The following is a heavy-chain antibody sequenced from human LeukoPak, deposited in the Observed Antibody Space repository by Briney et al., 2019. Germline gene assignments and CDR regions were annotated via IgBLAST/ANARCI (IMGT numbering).Heavy chain of an antibody. CDR1: GGSISSYY. CDR3: AKTYYCDPRFDP. Sequence: ASETLSLTCTVSGGSISSYYWSWIRQPPGKGLEWIGYIYYSGSTNYNPSLKSRVTISVDTSKNQFSLKLSSVTAADTAVYYCAKTYYCDPRFDPWGQGTLVTVSS. D-gene: IGHD3-22*01. J-gene: IGHJ5*02. CDR2: IYYSGST. V-gene: IGHV4-59*08.